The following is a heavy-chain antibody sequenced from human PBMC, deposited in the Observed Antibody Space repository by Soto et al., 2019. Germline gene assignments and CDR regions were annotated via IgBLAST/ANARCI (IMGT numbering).Heavy chain of an antibody. Sequence: SVKVSCKASGGTFSSYAISWVRQAPGQGLEWMGGIIPIFGTANYAQKFQGRVTITADESTSTAYMELSSLRSEDTAVYYCARAKGYYYGTDVWGQGTTVTVSS. J-gene: IGHJ6*02. CDR2: IIPIFGTA. V-gene: IGHV1-69*13. CDR3: ARAKGYYYGTDV. CDR1: GGTFSSYA.